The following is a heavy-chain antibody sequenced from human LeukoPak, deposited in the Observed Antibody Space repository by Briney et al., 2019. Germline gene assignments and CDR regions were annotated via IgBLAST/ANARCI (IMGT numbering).Heavy chain of an antibody. D-gene: IGHD6-25*01. V-gene: IGHV4-34*01. Sequence: SETLSLTCSVSGGSITSYYWSWIRQPPGKGLEWIGEINHSGSTHYNPSLKSRVTISVDTSKNQFSLKLSSVTAADTAVYYCARGPLYSSGYIYYYYGMDVWGQGTTVTVSS. J-gene: IGHJ6*02. CDR2: INHSGST. CDR3: ARGPLYSSGYIYYYYGMDV. CDR1: GGSITSYY.